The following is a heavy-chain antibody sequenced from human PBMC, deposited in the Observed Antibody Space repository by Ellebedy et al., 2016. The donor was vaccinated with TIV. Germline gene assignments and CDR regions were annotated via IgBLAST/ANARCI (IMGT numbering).Heavy chain of an antibody. V-gene: IGHV1-2*02. D-gene: IGHD6-19*01. J-gene: IGHJ4*02. Sequence: ASVKVSCKASGYTFTGYYIHWVRQAPGQGLEWMGWINPNSGGTNYAQKFQGRVTMTRDTSISTAYMELSRLRSDDTAVYYCARDQSGWYASFDYWGQGTLVTVSS. CDR3: ARDQSGWYASFDY. CDR1: GYTFTGYY. CDR2: INPNSGGT.